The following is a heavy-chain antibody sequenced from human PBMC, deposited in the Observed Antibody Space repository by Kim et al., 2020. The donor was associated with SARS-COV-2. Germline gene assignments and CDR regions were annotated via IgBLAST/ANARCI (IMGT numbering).Heavy chain of an antibody. J-gene: IGHJ4*02. Sequence: SETLSLTCAVYGGSFSGYYWSWIRQPPGKGLEWIGEINHSGSTNYNPSLKSRVTISVDTSKNQFSLKLSSVTAADTAVYYCARKGSRVAYSYWGQGTLVT. CDR1: GGSFSGYY. D-gene: IGHD3-10*01. CDR2: INHSGST. V-gene: IGHV4-34*01. CDR3: ARKGSRVAYSY.